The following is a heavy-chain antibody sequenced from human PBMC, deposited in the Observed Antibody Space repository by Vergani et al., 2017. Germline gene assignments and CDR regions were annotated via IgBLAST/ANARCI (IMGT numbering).Heavy chain of an antibody. CDR1: GGSISSSSSY. D-gene: IGHD3-3*01. CDR3: ARHRITIFGDYNWFDP. V-gene: IGHV2-26*01. Sequence: QESGPGLVKPSETLSLTCTVSGGSISSSSSYWGWIRQPPGKGLEWLAHIFSNDEKSYSTSLKCRLTISKDTSKSQVVLTMTNMDPVDTATYYCARHRITIFGDYNWFDPWGQGTLVTVSS. J-gene: IGHJ5*02. CDR2: IFSNDEK.